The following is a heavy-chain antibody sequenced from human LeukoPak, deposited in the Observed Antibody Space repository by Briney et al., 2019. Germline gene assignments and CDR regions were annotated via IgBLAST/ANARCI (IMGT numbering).Heavy chain of an antibody. CDR3: ARFTVGIAVAGSAGFDP. J-gene: IGHJ5*02. Sequence: GKSLRLSCAASGFTFSGYPIHWVRQAPGKGLEWVAVISYDGSNKYYADSVKGRFTISRDNSKNTLYLQMNSLRAEDTAVYYCARFTVGIAVAGSAGFDPWGQGTLVTVSS. V-gene: IGHV3-30-3*01. D-gene: IGHD6-19*01. CDR2: ISYDGSNK. CDR1: GFTFSGYP.